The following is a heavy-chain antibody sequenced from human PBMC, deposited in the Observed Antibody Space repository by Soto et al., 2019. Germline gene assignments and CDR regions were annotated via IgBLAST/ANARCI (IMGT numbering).Heavy chain of an antibody. Sequence: QVQLVQSGAEVKKPGASVKVSCKASGYTFTSYGISWVRQAPGQGLEWMGWISAYNGNTNYAQKLQGRVTMTTDTPTSKASMERGSRRSDDPAVYYWAGGWRQGRADSSSYSGMDVWGQGTTVTVPS. D-gene: IGHD6-25*01. CDR2: ISAYNGNT. CDR1: GYTFTSYG. V-gene: IGHV1-18*04. CDR3: AGGWRQGRADSSSYSGMDV. J-gene: IGHJ6*02.